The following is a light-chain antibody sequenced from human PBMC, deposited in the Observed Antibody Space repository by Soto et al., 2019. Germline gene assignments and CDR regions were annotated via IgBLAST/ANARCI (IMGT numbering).Light chain of an antibody. CDR1: QSISSW. CDR3: QQSFT. J-gene: IGKJ3*01. V-gene: IGKV1-5*03. Sequence: DIQMTQSPSTLSASVGDRVTITCRASQSISSWLAWYQQKPGKAPKLLIYKASTLESGVPSRFSGSGSGTEFTLTISSLQPDDFATYYCQQSFTVGPVTKVDIK. CDR2: KAS.